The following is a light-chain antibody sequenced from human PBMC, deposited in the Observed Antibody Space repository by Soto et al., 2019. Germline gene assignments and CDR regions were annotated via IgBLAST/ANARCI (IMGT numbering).Light chain of an antibody. CDR3: QQYDNYPLT. J-gene: IGKJ4*01. Sequence: DIQMTQSPATLSASLGDRLTITCRASQSVRSWLAWYQQKPGTAPKLLILDASRLESGVPSRFSGSASGTEFTLTISSLQPDDFATYYCQQYDNYPLTFGGGTKVDIK. V-gene: IGKV1-5*01. CDR2: DAS. CDR1: QSVRSW.